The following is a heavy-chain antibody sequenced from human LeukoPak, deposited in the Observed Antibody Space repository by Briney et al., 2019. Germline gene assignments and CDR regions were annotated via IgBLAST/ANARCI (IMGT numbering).Heavy chain of an antibody. CDR2: IYYSGTT. CDR1: GGSMSSYY. D-gene: IGHD5-18*01. CDR3: ARGGIQLWSNNWVDP. Sequence: SETLFLTCTVSGGSMSSYYWSWIRQPPGRGREGIGYIYYSGTTNYNPSLRSRATISVDTSKNQFSLKLSSVTAADTAVYYCARGGIQLWSNNWVDPWGQGTLVTVSS. V-gene: IGHV4-59*01. J-gene: IGHJ5*02.